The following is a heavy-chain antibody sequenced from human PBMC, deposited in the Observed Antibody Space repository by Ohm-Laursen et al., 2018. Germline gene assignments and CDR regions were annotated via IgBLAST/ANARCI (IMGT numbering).Heavy chain of an antibody. CDR1: GFTINSNY. V-gene: IGHV3-7*01. J-gene: IGHJ4*02. CDR2: IKQDGTEK. D-gene: IGHD1-14*01. CDR3: ARDPIDNNGYNPDY. Sequence: GSLRLSCTASGFTINSNYMNWARQAPGKGLEWVASIKQDGTEKHYVESMQGRFTISRDNAKNSVYLQMNSLRAEDTAIYYCARDPIDNNGYNPDYWGQGTLVTVSS.